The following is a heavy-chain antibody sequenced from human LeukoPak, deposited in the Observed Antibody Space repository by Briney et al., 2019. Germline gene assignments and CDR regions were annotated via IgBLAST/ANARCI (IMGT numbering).Heavy chain of an antibody. CDR3: ARGHSYDFWSGFGEDAFDI. J-gene: IGHJ3*02. CDR2: MNPNSGKT. CDR1: GYTFTSYD. D-gene: IGHD3-3*01. V-gene: IGHV1-8*03. Sequence: ASVKVSCKASGYTFTSYDINWVRQATGQGLEWMGWMNPNSGKTGYAQKFQGRVTITRNTSISTPYMELSSLRSEDTAVYYCARGHSYDFWSGFGEDAFDIWGQGTMVTVSS.